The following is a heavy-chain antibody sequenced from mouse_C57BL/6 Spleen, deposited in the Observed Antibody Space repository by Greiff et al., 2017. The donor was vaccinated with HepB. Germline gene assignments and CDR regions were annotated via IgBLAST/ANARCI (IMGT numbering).Heavy chain of an antibody. Sequence: VKLQESGAELVRPGTSVKMSCKASGYTFTNYWIGWAKQRPGHGLEWIGDIYPGGGYTNYNEKFKGKATLTADKSSSTAYMQFSSLTSEDSAIYYCARSEGTRYYAMDYWGQVTSVTVSS. CDR2: IYPGGGYT. CDR1: GYTFTNYW. D-gene: IGHD3-3*01. V-gene: IGHV1-63*01. CDR3: ARSEGTRYYAMDY. J-gene: IGHJ4*01.